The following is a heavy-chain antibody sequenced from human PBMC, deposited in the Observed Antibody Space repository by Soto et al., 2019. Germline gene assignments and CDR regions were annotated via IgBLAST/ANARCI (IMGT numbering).Heavy chain of an antibody. CDR3: AKNPGYYYDSTGYHFDY. Sequence: PGGSLRLSCAASEFTFSNYAMGWVRQAPGKGLEWVSAISYGGGTTYYADSVKGRFTISRDNSKNTLYLQMNSLRAEDTAVYYCAKNPGYYYDSTGYHFDYWGQGTLVTVSS. J-gene: IGHJ4*02. CDR1: EFTFSNYA. D-gene: IGHD3-22*01. CDR2: ISYGGGTT. V-gene: IGHV3-23*01.